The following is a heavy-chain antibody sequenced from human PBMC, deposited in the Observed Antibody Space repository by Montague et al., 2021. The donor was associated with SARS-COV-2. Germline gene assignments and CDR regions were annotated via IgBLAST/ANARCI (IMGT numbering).Heavy chain of an antibody. CDR1: GESFSGFF. D-gene: IGHD1-26*01. J-gene: IGHJ4*02. CDR3: ARWDPQTLTVISLRGKSANDY. CDR2: INDRGVTNY. V-gene: IGHV4-34*01. Sequence: SETLSLTCAVYGESFSGFFWSWIRQPPGKGLEWIAEINDRGVTNYNYNPSLGSRVTISADTSKSQFSLRLRSVIAADTAVYYCARWDPQTLTVISLRGKSANDYWGQGTLVTVSS.